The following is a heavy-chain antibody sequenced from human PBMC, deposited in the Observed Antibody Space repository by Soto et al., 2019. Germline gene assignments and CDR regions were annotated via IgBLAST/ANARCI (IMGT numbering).Heavy chain of an antibody. CDR1: GGSITIGGYY. J-gene: IGHJ4*02. D-gene: IGHD6-13*01. Sequence: SETLSLTCTVSGGSITIGGYYWSWIRQHPAKGLEWIGYIYYSGTSYYNPSLQNRLTTSVDTSTNQFSLKLSSVTAADTAVYYCARRGISAIGVYFFDYWGQGXLVTVYS. V-gene: IGHV4-31*03. CDR2: IYYSGTS. CDR3: ARRGISAIGVYFFDY.